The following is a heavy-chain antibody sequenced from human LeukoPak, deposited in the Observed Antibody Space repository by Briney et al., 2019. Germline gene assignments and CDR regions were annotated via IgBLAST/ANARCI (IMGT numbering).Heavy chain of an antibody. J-gene: IGHJ5*02. CDR2: INARDGST. CDR1: GFTFSSYA. D-gene: IGHD6-19*01. CDR3: AKEIAVAGRPLLDA. Sequence: GGSLTLSQAPSGFTFSSYAMSWVSQPPGKGPEWVSCINARDGSTWYGESGKDRFTISRAISKNTLYLQMNSLRADDTAVYYCAKEIAVAGRPLLDAWGEGTLVTVSS. V-gene: IGHV3-23*01.